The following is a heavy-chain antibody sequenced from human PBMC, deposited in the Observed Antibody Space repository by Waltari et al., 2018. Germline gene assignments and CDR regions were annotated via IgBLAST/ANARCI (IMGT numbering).Heavy chain of an antibody. CDR1: GFTFSSYA. CDR2: ISGSGGST. Sequence: EVQLLESGGGLVQPGGSLRLSCAASGFTFSSYAMSWVRQAPGKGLEWVSAISGSGGSTYYADSVKGRFTISRDNSKNTLYLQMNSLRAEDTAVYYCASRTLPPYGMDVWGQGTTVTVSS. CDR3: ASRTLPPYGMDV. V-gene: IGHV3-23*01. J-gene: IGHJ6*02.